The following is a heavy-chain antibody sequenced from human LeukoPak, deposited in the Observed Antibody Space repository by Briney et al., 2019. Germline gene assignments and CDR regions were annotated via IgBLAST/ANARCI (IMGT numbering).Heavy chain of an antibody. CDR1: GFTVSSNY. CDR2: VYTGGST. D-gene: IGHD3-3*01. Sequence: GGSLRLSCAAPGFTVSSNYMSWVRQAPGKGLEWVSVVYTGGSTYYADSVKGRFTLSRDNSKNTLYLQMNSLRAEDTAVYYCARGPRITIFEVVIARFYYWGQGTPLIISS. V-gene: IGHV3-53*01. J-gene: IGHJ4*02. CDR3: ARGPRITIFEVVIARFYY.